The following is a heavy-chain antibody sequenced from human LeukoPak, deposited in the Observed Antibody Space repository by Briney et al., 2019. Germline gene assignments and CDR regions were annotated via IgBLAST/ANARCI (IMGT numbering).Heavy chain of an antibody. CDR2: LSGSGDDT. J-gene: IGHJ4*02. CDR1: GFTFSTSG. D-gene: IGHD3-10*01. V-gene: IGHV3-23*01. Sequence: GGSLRLSCVASGFTFSTSGVNWVRQAPGKGLEWVSALSGSGDDTFYTDSFKGRFTISRDNSKNTLYLQMNSLRADDTAVYYCAKGVELKHPFHFDYWGRGTLVTVSS. CDR3: AKGVELKHPFHFDY.